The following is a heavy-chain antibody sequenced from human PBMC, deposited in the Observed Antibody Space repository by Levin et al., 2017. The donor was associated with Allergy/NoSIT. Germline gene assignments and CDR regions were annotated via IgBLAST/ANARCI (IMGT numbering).Heavy chain of an antibody. J-gene: IGHJ4*02. D-gene: IGHD3-10*01. Sequence: GGSLRLSCAASGFTFSSYAMHWVRQAPGKGLEWVAVISYDGSNKYYADSVKGRFTISRDNSKNTLYLQMNSLRAEDTAVYYCARAPQDGSGSYYNLPFDYWGQGTLVTVSS. CDR3: ARAPQDGSGSYYNLPFDY. V-gene: IGHV3-30-3*01. CDR1: GFTFSSYA. CDR2: ISYDGSNK.